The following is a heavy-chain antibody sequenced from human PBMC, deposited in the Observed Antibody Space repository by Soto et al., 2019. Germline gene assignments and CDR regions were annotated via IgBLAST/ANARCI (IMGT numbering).Heavy chain of an antibody. CDR3: AGGSDGGRVGFYHYAMAG. Sequence: QVQLQESGPGLVKPSETLSLSCTVSGASVSSGSYYWSWIRQPPGKGLEWIGFVYYSGSTNYNPSLKRPITISIGTGKNPFAPKADSVAPGDTALAPWAGGSDGGRVGFYHYAMAGLGPGATVTVSS. J-gene: IGHJ6*02. V-gene: IGHV4-61*01. D-gene: IGHD4-17*01. CDR2: VYYSGST. CDR1: GASVSSGSYY.